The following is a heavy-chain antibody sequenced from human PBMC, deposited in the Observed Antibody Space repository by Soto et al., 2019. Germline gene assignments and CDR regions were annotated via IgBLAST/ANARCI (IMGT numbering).Heavy chain of an antibody. V-gene: IGHV3-15*01. CDR2: IKSKTDGGTT. D-gene: IGHD2-2*01. CDR3: TTDWRYCSSTRCLFFDY. J-gene: IGHJ4*02. Sequence: PGGSLRLSCAASGFTFSNAWMSWVRQAPGKGLEWVGRIKSKTDGGTTDYAAPVKGRFTISRDDSKNTLYLQMNSLKTEDTAVYYCTTDWRYCSSTRCLFFDYWGQGTLVTVSS. CDR1: GFTFSNAW.